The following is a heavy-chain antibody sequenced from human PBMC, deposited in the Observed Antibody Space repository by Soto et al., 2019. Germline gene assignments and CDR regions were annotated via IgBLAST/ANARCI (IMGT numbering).Heavy chain of an antibody. CDR2: INSDGSST. V-gene: IGHV3-74*01. J-gene: IGHJ4*02. CDR3: TRSITWYSDADT. Sequence: EVQLVESGGGLVQPGGSLRLSCAASGFTFSSYWMHWVRQAPGKGLVWVSRINSDGSSTVYVDSVKGRFTIARDNAKSTLYLQMNSLRAEDTAVYYCTRSITWYSDADTGGQGTLVTVSS. D-gene: IGHD5-18*01. CDR1: GFTFSSYW.